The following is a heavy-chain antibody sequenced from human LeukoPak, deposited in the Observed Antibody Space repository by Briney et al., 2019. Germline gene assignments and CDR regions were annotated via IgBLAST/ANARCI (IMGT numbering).Heavy chain of an antibody. D-gene: IGHD4-17*01. J-gene: IGHJ6*03. CDR2: IYTSGST. V-gene: IGHV4-61*02. Sequence: KPSETLSLTCTVSGGSISSGSYYWSWIRQPAGKGLEWIGRIYTSGSTNYNPSLKSRVTISVDTSKNQFSLKLSSVTAADTAVYYCARRSDYVDYYYYYMDVWGKGTTVTVSS. CDR3: ARRSDYVDYYYYYMDV. CDR1: GGSISSGSYY.